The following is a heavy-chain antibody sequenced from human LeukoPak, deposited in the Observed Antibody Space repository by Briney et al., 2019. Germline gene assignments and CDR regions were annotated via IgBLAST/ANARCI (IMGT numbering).Heavy chain of an antibody. CDR1: GFTFSSYA. D-gene: IGHD5-24*01. Sequence: GGSLRLSRAASGFTFSSYAITWVRQAPGKGLEWVSVISGSGVSTYYADSVKGRFTISRDNSKNTVYLQMNSLRAEDTAVYYCASPVEMATMVYWGQGTLVTVSS. CDR2: ISGSGVST. J-gene: IGHJ4*02. V-gene: IGHV3-23*01. CDR3: ASPVEMATMVY.